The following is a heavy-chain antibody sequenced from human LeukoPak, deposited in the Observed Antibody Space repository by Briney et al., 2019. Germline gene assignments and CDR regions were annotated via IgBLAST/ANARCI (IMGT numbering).Heavy chain of an antibody. Sequence: GGSLRLSCAASGFTFDDYAMHWVRQAPGKGLEWVSGISWNSGSIGYADSVKGRFTISRDNAKNSLYLQMNSLRAEDTALYYCASGIVVVPAAIDAFDIWGQGTMVTVSS. CDR3: ASGIVVVPAAIDAFDI. D-gene: IGHD2-2*02. CDR1: GFTFDDYA. V-gene: IGHV3-9*01. J-gene: IGHJ3*02. CDR2: ISWNSGSI.